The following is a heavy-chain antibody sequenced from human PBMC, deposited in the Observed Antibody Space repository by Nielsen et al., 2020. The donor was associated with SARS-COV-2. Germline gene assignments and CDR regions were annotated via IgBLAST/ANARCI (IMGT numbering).Heavy chain of an antibody. D-gene: IGHD3-10*01. CDR2: IYHSGRT. J-gene: IGHJ5*02. CDR1: GYSISSGYY. CDR3: ARVSLWFGDVSGCFDT. Sequence: SETLSLTCTVSGYSISSGYYWGWIRQHPGKGLEWIGSIYHSGRTYDNQSLKSRVTITVDKSKNQFSLRLLSVTAADTYLYYCARVSLWFGDVSGCFDTWGQGTLVTVTS. V-gene: IGHV4-38-2*02.